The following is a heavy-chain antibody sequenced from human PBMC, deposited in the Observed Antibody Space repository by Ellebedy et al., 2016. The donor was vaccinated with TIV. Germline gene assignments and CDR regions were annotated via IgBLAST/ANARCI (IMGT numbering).Heavy chain of an antibody. D-gene: IGHD2-21*01. Sequence: MPSETLSLTCSVSGGSITTYYWSWIRQPPGKGLEWIGYIYYSGSTNDNPSLKSRVTISVDTSKNQFSLKLSTVTAADTAVYYCARSSDGGGIQYFQHWGQGTLVTVSA. V-gene: IGHV4-59*08. J-gene: IGHJ1*01. CDR3: ARSSDGGGIQYFQH. CDR1: GGSITTYY. CDR2: IYYSGST.